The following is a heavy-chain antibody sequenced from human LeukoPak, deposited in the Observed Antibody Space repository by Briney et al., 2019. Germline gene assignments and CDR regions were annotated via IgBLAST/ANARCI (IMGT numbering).Heavy chain of an antibody. J-gene: IGHJ2*01. V-gene: IGHV3-30*18. Sequence: GGFLRLSCSAPGFTLSSFWMHLGRPAPGKGVGWGAVISDDGSNTYYADSVKGRFTISRDNSKNTLYLQLNSLRAEDTAVYYCAKDADTATIIYWYFDLWGRGTLVTVSS. D-gene: IGHD5-18*01. CDR2: ISDDGSNT. CDR1: GFTLSSFW. CDR3: AKDADTATIIYWYFDL.